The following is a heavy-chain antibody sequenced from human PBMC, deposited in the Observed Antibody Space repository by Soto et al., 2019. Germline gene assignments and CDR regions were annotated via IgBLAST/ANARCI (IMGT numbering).Heavy chain of an antibody. Sequence: SETLSLTCTVSGGSISSRSYYWGWIRQPPGKGLEWIGSIYYTGNTYYNPSLNSQVTISVDTSKNQFSLKVISVTAADTAVYYCRRSSRYSTDVWGQGTTVTVSS. CDR1: GGSISSRSYY. V-gene: IGHV4-39*01. J-gene: IGHJ6*02. CDR3: RRSSRYSTDV. D-gene: IGHD6-13*01. CDR2: IYYTGNT.